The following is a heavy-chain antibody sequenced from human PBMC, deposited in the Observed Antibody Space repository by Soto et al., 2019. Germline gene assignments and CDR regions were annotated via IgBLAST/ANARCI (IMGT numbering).Heavy chain of an antibody. D-gene: IGHD3-22*01. CDR2: FDPEDGET. CDR3: ATVTHDYDSSGYYYNWLDP. V-gene: IGHV1-24*01. CDR1: GYTLPELS. J-gene: IGHJ5*02. Sequence: ASVKVSCKVSGYTLPELSMHWVRQAPGKGLEWMGGFDPEDGETIYAQKFQGRVTMTEDTSTDTAYMELSSLRSEDTAVYYCATVTHDYDSSGYYYNWLDPWGQGTLVTVSS.